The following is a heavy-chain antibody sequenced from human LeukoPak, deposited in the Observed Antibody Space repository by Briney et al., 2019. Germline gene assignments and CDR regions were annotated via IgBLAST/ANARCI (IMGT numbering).Heavy chain of an antibody. D-gene: IGHD6-19*01. CDR2: ISYDGSNK. J-gene: IGHJ4*02. CDR1: GFTFSSYG. Sequence: PGRSLRLSCAASGFTFSSYGMHWVRQAPGKGLEWVAVISYDGSNKYYADSVKGRFTISRDNSKNTLYLQMNSLRAEDTAVYYCAKGHVEAGTDYFDYWGQGTLVTVSS. V-gene: IGHV3-30*18. CDR3: AKGHVEAGTDYFDY.